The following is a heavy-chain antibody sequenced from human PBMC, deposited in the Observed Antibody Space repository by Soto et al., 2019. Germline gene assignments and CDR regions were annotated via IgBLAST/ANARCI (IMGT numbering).Heavy chain of an antibody. D-gene: IGHD3-22*01. V-gene: IGHV3-30-3*01. Sequence: PGGSLRLSCAASGFTFSSYAMHWVRQAPGKGLEWVAVISYDGSDKYYADSVKGRFTISRDNSKNTLYLQMNSLRAEDTAVYYCAREGLHEGYYDSSGFHYWGQGTLVTVSS. CDR3: AREGLHEGYYDSSGFHY. CDR1: GFTFSSYA. J-gene: IGHJ4*02. CDR2: ISYDGSDK.